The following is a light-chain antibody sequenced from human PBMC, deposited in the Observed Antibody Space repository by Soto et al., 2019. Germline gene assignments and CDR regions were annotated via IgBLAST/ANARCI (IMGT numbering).Light chain of an antibody. V-gene: IGKV3-20*01. CDR1: QSISRNY. CDR2: AAS. CDR3: QQYGTAPGT. J-gene: IGKJ2*01. Sequence: EIVLTQSPGTLSLSPGERVTLSCRAGQSISRNYLAWYQQKSGQAPRLLIYAASGRASGIPDRFSGSGSGTDFRLTISRLEPEDSAVYYCQQYGTAPGTFGQGTKVEIK.